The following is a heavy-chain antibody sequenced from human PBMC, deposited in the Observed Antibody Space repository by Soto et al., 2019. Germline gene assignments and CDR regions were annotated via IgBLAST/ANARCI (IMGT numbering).Heavy chain of an antibody. CDR3: ARVPTYCRGGNCYLDY. CDR1: GDSISSTNW. V-gene: IGHV4-4*02. Sequence: SETLSLTCAVSGDSISSTNWWSWVRQPPGKGLEWIGDIYHTETANYNPSLRGRVTISVDRSKNQFSLELTSVTAADTAIYYCARVPTYCRGGNCYLDYWGQGILVTVSS. J-gene: IGHJ4*02. CDR2: IYHTETA. D-gene: IGHD2-15*01.